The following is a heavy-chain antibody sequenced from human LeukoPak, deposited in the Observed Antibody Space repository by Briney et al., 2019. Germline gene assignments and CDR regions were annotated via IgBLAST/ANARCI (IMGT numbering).Heavy chain of an antibody. CDR3: ARNFGGGDSSGPYY. J-gene: IGHJ4*02. CDR1: GFIFSDYC. D-gene: IGHD3-22*01. CDR2: INWNGGRT. Sequence: PGGSLRLSCAASGFIFSDYCMSWVRQAPGKGLEWVSGINWNGGRTGYADSMKGRFIISRDNAKNSLYLQVNSLRAEDTALYYCARNFGGGDSSGPYYWGQGTLVTVSS. V-gene: IGHV3-20*04.